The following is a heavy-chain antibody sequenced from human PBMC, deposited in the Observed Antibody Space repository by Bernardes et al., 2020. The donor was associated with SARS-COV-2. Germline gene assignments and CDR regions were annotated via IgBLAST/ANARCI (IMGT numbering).Heavy chain of an antibody. D-gene: IGHD3-16*01. V-gene: IGHV4-59*01. J-gene: IGHJ3*02. Sequence: SATLSLTCTVSGGSISSYYWSWIRQPPGKGLEWIGYIYYSGSTNYNPSLKSRVTISVDTSKNQFSLKLSSVTAADTAVYYCAREGRGRWLQESAFDIWGQGTMVTVSS. CDR2: IYYSGST. CDR1: GGSISSYY. CDR3: AREGRGRWLQESAFDI.